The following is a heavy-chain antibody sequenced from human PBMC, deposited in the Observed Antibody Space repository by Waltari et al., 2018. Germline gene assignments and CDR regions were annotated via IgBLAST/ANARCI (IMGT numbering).Heavy chain of an antibody. CDR2: IITIFGTA. V-gene: IGHV1-69*08. J-gene: IGHJ4*02. Sequence: QVQLVQSGAEVKKPGSSVTVSCKASGGTFSSYAIRWVRQAPGQGLEWMGRIITIFGTANYAQKFQGRVTITADKSTSTAYMELSSLRSEDTAVYYCARGAVAGIPYFDYWGQGTLVTVSS. CDR1: GGTFSSYA. D-gene: IGHD6-19*01. CDR3: ARGAVAGIPYFDY.